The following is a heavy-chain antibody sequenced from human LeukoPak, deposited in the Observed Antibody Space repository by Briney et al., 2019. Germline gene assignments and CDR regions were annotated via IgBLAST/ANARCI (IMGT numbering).Heavy chain of an antibody. J-gene: IGHJ5*02. V-gene: IGHV3-23*01. CDR1: GFTFSSYW. CDR2: ISGRAGAGNT. D-gene: IGHD2-8*01. CDR3: AKCPLYGGFCANWFDP. Sequence: QSGGSLRLSCAASGFTFSSYWMSWVRQAPGKVLEWVSGISGRAGAGNTYYADSVKGRFTISRDNSKNTLYLQMNSLRPEDTAVYFCAKCPLYGGFCANWFDPWGQGTLVTVSS.